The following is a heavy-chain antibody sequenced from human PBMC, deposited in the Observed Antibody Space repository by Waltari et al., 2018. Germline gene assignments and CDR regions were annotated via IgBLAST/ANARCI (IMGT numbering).Heavy chain of an antibody. CDR3: AGLGLRDRGALII. J-gene: IGHJ3*02. Sequence: QVQLQESGPGLVKPSETLSLTCAVSGYSISSGYYWGWIRQPPGKGLEWIGSIYHSGGTYYNPSLRGRVTISEDTSRTRFSRKRSSGPAADTAVYYGAGLGLRDRGALIIWGQGKMVTVSS. D-gene: IGHD5-18*01. CDR2: IYHSGGT. CDR1: GYSISSGYY. V-gene: IGHV4-38-2*01.